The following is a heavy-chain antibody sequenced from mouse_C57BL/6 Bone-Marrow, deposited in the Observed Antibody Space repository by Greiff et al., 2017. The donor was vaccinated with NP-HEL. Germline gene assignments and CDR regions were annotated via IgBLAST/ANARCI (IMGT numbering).Heavy chain of an antibody. CDR3: AVYYGNLFAY. V-gene: IGHV5-16*01. J-gene: IGHJ3*01. D-gene: IGHD2-1*01. Sequence: EVMLVESEGGLVQPGSSMKLSCTASGFTFSDYYMAWVRQVPEKGLEWVANINYDGSSTYYLDSLKSRFIISRDNAKNILYLQMSSLKSEDTATYYCAVYYGNLFAYWGQGTLVTVSA. CDR2: INYDGSST. CDR1: GFTFSDYY.